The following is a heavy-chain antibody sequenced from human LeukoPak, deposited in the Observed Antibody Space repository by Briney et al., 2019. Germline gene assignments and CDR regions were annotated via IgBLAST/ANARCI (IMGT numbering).Heavy chain of an antibody. CDR2: IKQDGSEK. Sequence: GGSLRLSCAASGFTFSDYYMSWIRQAPGKGLEWVANIKQDGSEKYYVDSVKGRFTISRDNAKNSLYLQMNSLRAEDTAVYYCARSRRGWGAFDIWGQGTMVTVSS. CDR1: GFTFSDYY. D-gene: IGHD6-19*01. V-gene: IGHV3-7*01. J-gene: IGHJ3*02. CDR3: ARSRRGWGAFDI.